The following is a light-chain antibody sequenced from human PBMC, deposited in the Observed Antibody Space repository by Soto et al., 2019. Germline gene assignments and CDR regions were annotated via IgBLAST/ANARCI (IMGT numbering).Light chain of an antibody. CDR3: MQGTHWPYT. CDR2: EVS. Sequence: DVVLTQSPLSLPVTLGQPASISCKSSQSLVYRDENTYLSWFQQRPGQSPRPLIYEVSNRDSGVPDRFSGSGSGTDFTLKISGVEAEDVGVYYCMQGTHWPYTFGQGTKLEIK. J-gene: IGKJ2*01. V-gene: IGKV2-30*01. CDR1: QSLVYRDENTY.